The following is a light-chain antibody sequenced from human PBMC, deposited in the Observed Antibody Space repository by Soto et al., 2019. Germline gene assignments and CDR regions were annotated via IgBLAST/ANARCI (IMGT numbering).Light chain of an antibody. CDR3: TSFTTAYTHV. V-gene: IGLV2-14*03. CDR2: DVS. Sequence: QSALTQPASVSGSPGQSITVSCTGTSSDFGSYDYVSWYQQHPGKVPKLIIYDVSNRPSGVSNRFSGSKSGNTASLTISGLQAEDEADYYCTSFTTAYTHVFGSGTKVTVL. CDR1: SSDFGSYDY. J-gene: IGLJ1*01.